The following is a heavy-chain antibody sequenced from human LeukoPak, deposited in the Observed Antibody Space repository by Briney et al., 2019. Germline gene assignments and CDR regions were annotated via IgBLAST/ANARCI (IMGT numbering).Heavy chain of an antibody. CDR3: ARVGGSGSPSHDY. CDR1: GFTFTSYG. V-gene: IGHV1-18*01. Sequence: GGSLRLSCAASGFTFTSYGISWVRQAPGQGLEWVGWISAYNGNTNYAQKLQGRVTMTTDTSTSTAYMELRSLRSDDTAVYYCARVGGSGSPSHDYWGQGTLVTVSS. J-gene: IGHJ4*02. CDR2: ISAYNGNT. D-gene: IGHD1-26*01.